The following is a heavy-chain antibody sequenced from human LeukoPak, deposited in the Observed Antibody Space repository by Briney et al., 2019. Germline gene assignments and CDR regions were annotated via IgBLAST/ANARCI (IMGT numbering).Heavy chain of an antibody. CDR3: ARSNQADDY. CDR2: INPGGSST. D-gene: IGHD4-11*01. V-gene: IGHV3-74*01. CDR1: GFTFSNYW. Sequence: GGSLRLSCAASGFTFSNYWPHWVRQVPGKGLVWVSRINPGGSSTTYADSVKGRFTISRDNAKNTLYLQMNSLRAEDTAVYYCARSNQADDYWGQGTLVTVTS. J-gene: IGHJ4*02.